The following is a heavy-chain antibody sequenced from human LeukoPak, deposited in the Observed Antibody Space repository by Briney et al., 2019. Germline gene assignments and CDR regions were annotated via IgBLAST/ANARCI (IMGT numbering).Heavy chain of an antibody. Sequence: ASVKVSCKASGYTFTSYDINWVRQATGQGLEWMGWMNPNSGNTGYAQKFQGRVTMTRDMSTSTVYMELSSLRSEDTAVYYCARVYPLNLNWFDPWGQGTLVTVSS. J-gene: IGHJ5*02. CDR1: GYTFTSYD. CDR2: MNPNSGNT. V-gene: IGHV1-8*01. D-gene: IGHD2-2*02. CDR3: ARVYPLNLNWFDP.